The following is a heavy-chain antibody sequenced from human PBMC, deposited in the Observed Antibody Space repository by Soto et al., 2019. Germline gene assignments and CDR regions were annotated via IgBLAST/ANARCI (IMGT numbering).Heavy chain of an antibody. CDR1: GFTFSGSA. V-gene: IGHV3-73*01. CDR2: IRSKAHSYAT. D-gene: IGHD2-15*01. J-gene: IGHJ2*01. Sequence: GGSLRLSCAASGFTFSGSAMDWVRQASGKGLEWVGRIRSKAHSYATTYVVSVKGRFTISRDDSRNTAYLQMNSLKTEDTAVYYCVKDDRILGRRYFDLWGRGTLVTVSS. CDR3: VKDDRILGRRYFDL.